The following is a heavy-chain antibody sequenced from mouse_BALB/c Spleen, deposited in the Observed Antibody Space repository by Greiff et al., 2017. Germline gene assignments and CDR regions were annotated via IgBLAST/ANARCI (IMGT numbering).Heavy chain of an antibody. CDR1: GFTFSSYT. J-gene: IGHJ3*01. Sequence: EVQGVESGGGLVKPGGSLKLSCAASGFTFSSYTMSWVRQTPEKRLEWVATISSGGGNTYYPDSVKGRFTISRDNAKNNLYLQMNSLRSEDTALYYCARFYGNSWFAYWGQGTLVTVSA. CDR3: ARFYGNSWFAY. CDR2: ISSGGGNT. V-gene: IGHV5-9*03. D-gene: IGHD2-1*01.